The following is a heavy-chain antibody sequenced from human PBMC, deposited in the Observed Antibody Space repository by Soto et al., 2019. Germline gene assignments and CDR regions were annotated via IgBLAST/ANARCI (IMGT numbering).Heavy chain of an antibody. D-gene: IGHD4-17*01. CDR1: GGSITSHY. V-gene: IGHV4-4*08. CDR3: ARSLTTVVTMDV. CDR2: IHHSGCT. J-gene: IGHJ6*02. Sequence: PSDTLSLTYSVSGGSITSHYCSWFRQPPGKGLEWIGYIHHSGCTSYNPSLKSRVTMSVDTSKNQFSLKLSSVTAADTAVYYCARSLTTVVTMDVWGQGTTVTVSS.